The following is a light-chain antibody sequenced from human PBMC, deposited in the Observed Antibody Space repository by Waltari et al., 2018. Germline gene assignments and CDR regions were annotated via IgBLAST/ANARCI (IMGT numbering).Light chain of an antibody. V-gene: IGKV1-5*03. CDR2: KAS. Sequence: DIQMTQSPSTLSASVGDRLTPTCRASQYISSWLAWYQQKPGKAPKLLIYKASILESGVPSRFSGSESGTEFTLTISSLQPDDFATYYCQQYNTYPLTFGQGTRLEI. CDR1: QYISSW. CDR3: QQYNTYPLT. J-gene: IGKJ5*01.